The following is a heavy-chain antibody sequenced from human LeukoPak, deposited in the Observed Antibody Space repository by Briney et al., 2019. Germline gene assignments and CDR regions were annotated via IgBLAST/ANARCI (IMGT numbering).Heavy chain of an antibody. V-gene: IGHV3-66*01. CDR1: GFTVSSKC. CDR3: AKDWGTTGTTGWLFDP. Sequence: GGSLRLSCAASGFTVSSKCMSWVRQAPGKGLQWVSVIHSGGSTYYADSVKGRFTVSRDNSKNTLYLQMNSLRVEDTAVYYCAKDWGTTGTTGWLFDPWGQGTLVTVSS. J-gene: IGHJ5*02. D-gene: IGHD1-1*01. CDR2: IHSGGST.